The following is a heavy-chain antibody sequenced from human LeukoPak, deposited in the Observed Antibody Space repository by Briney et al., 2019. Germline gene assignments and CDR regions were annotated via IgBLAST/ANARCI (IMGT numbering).Heavy chain of an antibody. D-gene: IGHD5-24*01. Sequence: GASVKVSCKASGYTFTGYYMHWVRQAPGQGLEWMGWINPNSGGTNYAQKFQGRVTMTRDTSISTAYIELSRLRSDDTAVYYCARGRDGYVNYYYYYGMDVWGQGTTVTVSS. V-gene: IGHV1-2*02. J-gene: IGHJ6*02. CDR3: ARGRDGYVNYYYYYGMDV. CDR2: INPNSGGT. CDR1: GYTFTGYY.